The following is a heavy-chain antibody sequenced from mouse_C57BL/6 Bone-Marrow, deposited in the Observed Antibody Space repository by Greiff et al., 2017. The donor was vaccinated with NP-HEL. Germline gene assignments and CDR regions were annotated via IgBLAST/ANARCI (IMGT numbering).Heavy chain of an antibody. D-gene: IGHD2-13*01. CDR3: ARYGDDWFAY. Sequence: QVQLQQSGAELARPGASVKLSCKASGYTFTSYGISWVKQRTGQGLEWIGEINPSSGNTYYNEKFKGKATLTADKSSSTAYMELRSLTSEDSAVYFCARYGDDWFAYWGQGTLVTVSA. CDR2: INPSSGNT. J-gene: IGHJ3*01. CDR1: GYTFTSYG. V-gene: IGHV1-81*01.